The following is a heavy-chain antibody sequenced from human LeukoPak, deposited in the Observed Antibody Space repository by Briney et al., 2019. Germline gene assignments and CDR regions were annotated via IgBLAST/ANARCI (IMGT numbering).Heavy chain of an antibody. CDR3: ARHAQVYVNSGSYERNLLYYYYYMDV. J-gene: IGHJ6*03. V-gene: IGHV5-51*01. Sequence: GESLKISCQGSGYNFPIYWIGWVRQMPGQGLEWMGIIYPDDSNTIYGPSFQGQVTISADKSISTAYLQWSSLKASDTAMYYCARHAQVYVNSGSYERNLLYYYYYMDVWGKGTTVTVSS. CDR2: IYPDDSNT. CDR1: GYNFPIYW. D-gene: IGHD1-26*01.